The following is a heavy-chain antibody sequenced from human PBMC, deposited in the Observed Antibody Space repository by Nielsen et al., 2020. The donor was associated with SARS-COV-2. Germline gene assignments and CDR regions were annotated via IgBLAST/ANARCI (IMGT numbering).Heavy chain of an antibody. J-gene: IGHJ4*02. V-gene: IGHV3-7*01. Sequence: GGSLRLSCAASGFTFDDYAMHWVRQAPGKGLEWVANIKQDGSEKYYVDSVKGRFTISRDNSKNTLFLQMNSLRAEDTAVYYCARADHYFDGSGFFGYWGQGTLVTVSS. CDR1: GFTFDDYA. CDR3: ARADHYFDGSGFFGY. CDR2: IKQDGSEK. D-gene: IGHD3-22*01.